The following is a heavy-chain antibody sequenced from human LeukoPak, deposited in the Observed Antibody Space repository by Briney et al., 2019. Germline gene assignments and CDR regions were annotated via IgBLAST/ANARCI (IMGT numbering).Heavy chain of an antibody. CDR1: GFTFSSYA. Sequence: GGSLRLSCAASGFTFSSYAMSWVRQAPGKGLEWASDINGSGGSTYYADSVKGRFTISRDNSKNTLYLQMNSLRAEDTAVYYCAELGITMIGGVWGKGTTVTISS. D-gene: IGHD3-10*02. J-gene: IGHJ6*04. V-gene: IGHV3-23*01. CDR2: INGSGGST. CDR3: AELGITMIGGV.